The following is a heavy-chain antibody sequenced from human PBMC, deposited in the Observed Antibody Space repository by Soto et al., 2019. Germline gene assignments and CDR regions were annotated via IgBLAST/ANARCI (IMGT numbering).Heavy chain of an antibody. D-gene: IGHD6-6*01. CDR2: IIPIFGTA. V-gene: IGHV1-69*13. J-gene: IGHJ5*02. Sequence: SVKVSCKASGGTLSSYAISWVRQAPGQGLEWMGGIIPIFGTANYAQKFQGRVAITADESTSTAYMELSSLRSEDTAVYYCARPRGYSSSGNWFDPWGQGTLVTVSS. CDR1: GGTLSSYA. CDR3: ARPRGYSSSGNWFDP.